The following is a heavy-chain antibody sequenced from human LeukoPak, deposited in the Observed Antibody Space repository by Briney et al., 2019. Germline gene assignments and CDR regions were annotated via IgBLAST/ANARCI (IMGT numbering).Heavy chain of an antibody. CDR1: GFSLSTFN. Sequence: PGGSLRLSCAASGFSLSTFNMNWVRQAPGKGLEWVSCISGTGSVYYAASVRGRFTISRDNAGNSLFLQLNSLRTEDTAVYFCARDLPGSSWYALDSWGQGTLVTVSS. D-gene: IGHD6-13*01. J-gene: IGHJ5*01. CDR3: ARDLPGSSWYALDS. CDR2: ISGTGSV. V-gene: IGHV3-69-1*01.